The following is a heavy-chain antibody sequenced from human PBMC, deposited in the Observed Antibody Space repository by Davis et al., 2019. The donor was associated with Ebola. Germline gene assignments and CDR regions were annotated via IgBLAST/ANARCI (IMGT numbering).Heavy chain of an antibody. CDR3: TRDDYDCWGGYSAVYYYGMDV. CDR1: GFTLSRNW. Sequence: GESLKISCAASGFTLSRNWMSLVRQAPGKGLEWVATIKEDGSEEYYVDSLKGRFTISRDNAKNLLYLQMNRLRVEDTAVYYCTRDDYDCWGGYSAVYYYGMDVWGIGTTVSVSS. V-gene: IGHV3-7*01. J-gene: IGHJ6*04. CDR2: IKEDGSEE. D-gene: IGHD3-3*01.